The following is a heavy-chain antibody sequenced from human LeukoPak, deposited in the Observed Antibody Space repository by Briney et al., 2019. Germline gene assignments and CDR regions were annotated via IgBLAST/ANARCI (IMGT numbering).Heavy chain of an antibody. D-gene: IGHD2-15*01. CDR3: AKDLPYCSGGSCNSGAEYFQH. Sequence: GGSLRLSCAASGFTFSSYAMSWVRQAPGKGLEWVSAISGSGGSTYYADSVKGRSTISRDNSKNTLYLQMNSLRAEDTAVYYCAKDLPYCSGGSCNSGAEYFQHWGQGTLVTVSS. V-gene: IGHV3-23*01. CDR1: GFTFSSYA. CDR2: ISGSGGST. J-gene: IGHJ1*01.